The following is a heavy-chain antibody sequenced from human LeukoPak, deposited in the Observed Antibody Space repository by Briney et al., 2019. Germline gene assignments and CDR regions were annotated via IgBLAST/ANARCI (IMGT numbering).Heavy chain of an antibody. Sequence: PGGSLRLSCAASGFTFSDYYMSWLRQAPGKGLEWVSYISSSGSTIYYADSVKGRFTISRDNAKNSLYLQMNSLRAEDTAVYYCAREFSSSWYRWFDPWGQGTLVTVSS. D-gene: IGHD6-13*01. V-gene: IGHV3-11*01. CDR3: AREFSSSWYRWFDP. J-gene: IGHJ5*02. CDR2: ISSSGSTI. CDR1: GFTFSDYY.